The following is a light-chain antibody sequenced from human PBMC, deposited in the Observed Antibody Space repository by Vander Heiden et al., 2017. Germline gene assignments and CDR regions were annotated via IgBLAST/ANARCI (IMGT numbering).Light chain of an antibody. CDR3: QQYKNWPQT. CDR2: GAS. J-gene: IGKJ2*01. Sequence: ELVMTQSPATLSVSPGERATLSCRASQSVSSNLAWYQQKPGQAPRLLIYGASTRATGIPARFSGSGSGTEFTLTISSLQSEDFAVYYSQQYKNWPQTFGQGTKLEIK. V-gene: IGKV3-15*01. CDR1: QSVSSN.